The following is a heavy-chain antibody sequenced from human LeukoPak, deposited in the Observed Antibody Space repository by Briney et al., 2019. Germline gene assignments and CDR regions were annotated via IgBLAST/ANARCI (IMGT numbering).Heavy chain of an antibody. D-gene: IGHD3-10*01. J-gene: IGHJ4*02. CDR2: INAGNGNT. V-gene: IGHV1-3*01. CDR1: GSTFTSYA. Sequence: ASVKVSCKASGSTFTSYAMHWVRQAPAQRLEWMGWINAGNGNTKYSQKFQGRVTIARDTSASKVYMELSSLRSEDTDVYYCARSDGSGSYPHYWGQGTLVTVSS. CDR3: ARSDGSGSYPHY.